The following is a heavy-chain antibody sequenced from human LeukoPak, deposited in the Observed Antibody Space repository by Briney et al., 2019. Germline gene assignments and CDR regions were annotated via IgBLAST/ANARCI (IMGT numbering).Heavy chain of an antibody. CDR2: IKSKTDGGTT. CDR1: GFTFSNAW. V-gene: IGHV3-15*01. CDR3: TTSDYYYYYGMDV. J-gene: IGHJ6*04. Sequence: GGSLRLSCAASGFTFSNAWMSWVRQAPGKGLEWVGRIKSKTDGGTTDYAAPVKGRFTISRDDSKNTLYLQMNSLKTEDTAVYYCTTSDYYYYYGMDVRGKGTTVTVSS.